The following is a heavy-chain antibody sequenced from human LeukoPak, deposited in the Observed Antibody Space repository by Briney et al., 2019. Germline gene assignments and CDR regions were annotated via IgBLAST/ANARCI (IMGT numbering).Heavy chain of an antibody. D-gene: IGHD6-6*01. Sequence: ASVKVPCKASGYTFTSYGISWVRQAPGQGLEWMGWISAYNGNTNYAQKLQGRVTMTTDTSTSTAYMELRSLRSDDTSVYYCATNIAASGGGDWFDPWGQGTLVTVSS. CDR3: ATNIAASGGGDWFDP. V-gene: IGHV1-18*01. CDR1: GYTFTSYG. J-gene: IGHJ5*02. CDR2: ISAYNGNT.